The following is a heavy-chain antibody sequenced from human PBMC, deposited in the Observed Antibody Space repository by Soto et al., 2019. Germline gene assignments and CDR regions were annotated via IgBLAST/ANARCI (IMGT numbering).Heavy chain of an antibody. Sequence: QTLARTCGISGDSFYRNSAVWKWIRQSQSRGLEWLGRTYYRSKWYNDYAVSVKSRITINPDTSKNQFSLQLNSVTPEDTAVYYCARAIVELAISPYFDYWGQGTLVTSSS. D-gene: IGHD2-21*01. CDR3: ARAIVELAISPYFDY. CDR2: TYYRSKWYN. V-gene: IGHV6-1*01. J-gene: IGHJ4*02. CDR1: GDSFYRNSAV.